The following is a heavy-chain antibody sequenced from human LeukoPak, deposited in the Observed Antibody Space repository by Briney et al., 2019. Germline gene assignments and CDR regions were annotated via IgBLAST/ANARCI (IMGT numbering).Heavy chain of an antibody. J-gene: IGHJ4*02. CDR2: ITSSSSNK. Sequence: GGSLRLSCAASGFTFSSYGMHWVRQAPGKGLEWVASITSSSSNKDYVDSVKGRFTVSRDNAKNSLYLQMNSLRAEDTAVYYCARDKLVGPSNFDYWGQGTLVTVSS. D-gene: IGHD1-26*01. V-gene: IGHV3-21*01. CDR3: ARDKLVGPSNFDY. CDR1: GFTFSSYG.